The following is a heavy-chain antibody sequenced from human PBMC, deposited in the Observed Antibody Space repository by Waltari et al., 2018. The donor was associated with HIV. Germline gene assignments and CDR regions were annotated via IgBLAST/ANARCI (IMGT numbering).Heavy chain of an antibody. J-gene: IGHJ4*02. V-gene: IGHV1-2*02. CDR2: INPDNGGT. D-gene: IGHD2-15*01. CDR1: GYTFTGYY. CDR3: ARDICNGGSCYSYYFDY. Sequence: QVQLVQSGAEVKKPGASVKVSCKASGYTFTGYYMHWVRQAPGQGLEWMGWINPDNGGTKYAQKCQGRVTMTGDTSISTAYMELSRLRSDDTAVYYCARDICNGGSCYSYYFDYWGQGTLVTVSS.